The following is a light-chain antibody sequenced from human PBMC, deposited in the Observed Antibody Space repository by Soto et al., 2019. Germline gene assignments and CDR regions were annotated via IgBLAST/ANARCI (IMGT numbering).Light chain of an antibody. CDR1: QSISET. CDR3: QQYNNWPWT. Sequence: EIVMTQSPATLSVSPGARATLSCKAIQSISETLAWYQQKAGQAPRLLIYGASKRATGFPARFSGSGSGTDFTLTISSLPSEDFGVYYCQQYNNWPWTFGQGTKVDIK. CDR2: GAS. J-gene: IGKJ1*01. V-gene: IGKV3-15*01.